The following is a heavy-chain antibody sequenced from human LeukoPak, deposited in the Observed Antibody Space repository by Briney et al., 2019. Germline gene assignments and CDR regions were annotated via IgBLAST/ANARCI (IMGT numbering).Heavy chain of an antibody. Sequence: SETLSLTCTVSGYSISSGYYWGWIRQPPGKGLEWMASIRPDGHTYTNSSLRHQLTISADMSRNEFSLKLNSLTAADTAVYYCARQVATKGEWAFDVWGQGTVVTVSS. V-gene: IGHV4-38-2*02. CDR2: IRPDGHT. D-gene: IGHD5-12*01. J-gene: IGHJ3*01. CDR1: GYSISSGYY. CDR3: ARQVATKGEWAFDV.